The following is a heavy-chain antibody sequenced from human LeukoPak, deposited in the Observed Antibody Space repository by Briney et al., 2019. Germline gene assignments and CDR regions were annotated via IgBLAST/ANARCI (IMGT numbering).Heavy chain of an antibody. CDR3: AVGGGYDILTGSLNDY. J-gene: IGHJ4*02. CDR2: IIPIFGTA. V-gene: IGHV1-69*05. CDR1: GGTFSSYA. D-gene: IGHD3-9*01. Sequence: GASVKVSXKASGGTFSSYAISWVRQAPGQGLEWMGGIIPIFGTANYAQKFQGRVTITTDESTSTAYMELSSLRSEDTAVYYCAVGGGYDILTGSLNDYWGQGTLVTVSS.